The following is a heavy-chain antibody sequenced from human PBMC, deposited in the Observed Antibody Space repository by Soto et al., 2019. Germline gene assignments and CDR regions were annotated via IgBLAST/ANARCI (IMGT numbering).Heavy chain of an antibody. CDR2: IWYDGSNK. CDR1: GFTFSSYG. D-gene: IGHD4-17*01. J-gene: IGHJ3*02. V-gene: IGHV3-33*01. Sequence: ESGGGVVQPGRSLRLSCAASGFTFSSYGMHWVRQAPGKGLEWVAVIWYDGSNKYYADSVKGRFTISRDNSKNTLYLQMNSLRAEDTAVYYCARDRSAVTTDAFDIWGQGTMVTVSS. CDR3: ARDRSAVTTDAFDI.